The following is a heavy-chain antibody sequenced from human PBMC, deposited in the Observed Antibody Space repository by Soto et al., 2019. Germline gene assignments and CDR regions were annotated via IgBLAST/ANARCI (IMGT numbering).Heavy chain of an antibody. D-gene: IGHD1-26*01. V-gene: IGHV1-18*01. CDR1: GYTFTSYG. Sequence: ASVKVSCKASGYTFTSYGISWVRQAPGQGLEWMGWISAYNGNTNYAQKLQGRVTMTTDTSTSTAYMELRSLRSDDTAVYYCARVRIVGATTTHTIDYWGQGTLVTVSS. CDR3: ARVRIVGATTTHTIDY. CDR2: ISAYNGNT. J-gene: IGHJ4*02.